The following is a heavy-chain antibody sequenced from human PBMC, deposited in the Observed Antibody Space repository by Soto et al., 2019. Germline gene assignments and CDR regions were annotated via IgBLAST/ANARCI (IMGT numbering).Heavy chain of an antibody. V-gene: IGHV3-23*01. Sequence: RWSLRLCCSASVFTFTDYALSWFRQAPGKGLEWVATISGIGGSTYLADSVKGRLSISRDNSKNTVSLLMNSLRAEDTAVYFCARGSSGYISSWYYFDYWGRGTLVTVSS. CDR3: ARGSSGYISSWYYFDY. D-gene: IGHD6-13*01. CDR2: ISGIGGST. J-gene: IGHJ4*02. CDR1: VFTFTDYA.